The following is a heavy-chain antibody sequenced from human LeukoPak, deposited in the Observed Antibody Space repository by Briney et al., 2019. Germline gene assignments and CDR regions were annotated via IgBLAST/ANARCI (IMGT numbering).Heavy chain of an antibody. V-gene: IGHV4-59*01. CDR2: IYYSGST. CDR3: ARDPGSYAPYGAFDI. D-gene: IGHD1-26*01. CDR1: GGSISSYY. J-gene: IGHJ3*02. Sequence: PSETLSLTCTVSGGSISSYYWSWIRQPPGKGLEWIGYIYYSGSTNYNPSLKSRVTISVDTSKNQFSLKLSSVTAADTAVYYCARDPGSYAPYGAFDIWGQGTMVTVSS.